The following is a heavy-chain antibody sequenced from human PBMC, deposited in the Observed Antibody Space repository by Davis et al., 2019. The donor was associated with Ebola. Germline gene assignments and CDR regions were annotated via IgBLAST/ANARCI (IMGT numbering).Heavy chain of an antibody. V-gene: IGHV4-59*12. J-gene: IGHJ4*02. Sequence: GSLRLSCTVSGGSISSYYWSWIRQPPGKGLEWIGYIYYSGSTNYNPSLKSRVTISVDTSKNQFSLKLSSVTAADTAVYYCAREPSPYYYGSGSPDYWGQGTLVTVSS. CDR3: AREPSPYYYGSGSPDY. D-gene: IGHD3-10*01. CDR2: IYYSGST. CDR1: GGSISSYY.